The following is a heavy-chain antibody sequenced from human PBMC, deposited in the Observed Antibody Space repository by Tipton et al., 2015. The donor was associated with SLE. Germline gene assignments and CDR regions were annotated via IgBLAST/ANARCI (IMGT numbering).Heavy chain of an antibody. V-gene: IGHV4-31*03. CDR1: GGSISSGNYY. CDR3: ARSDIVVVVAATTAFDI. Sequence: TLSLTCTVSGGSISSGNYYWTWIRQHPGKGLEWIGYIYDTETTYYNPSLKSRVTMSIDRSKNHFSLRLRSVSAADTAVYYCARSDIVVVVAATTAFDIWGQGTMVTVSS. CDR2: IYDTETT. D-gene: IGHD2-15*01. J-gene: IGHJ3*02.